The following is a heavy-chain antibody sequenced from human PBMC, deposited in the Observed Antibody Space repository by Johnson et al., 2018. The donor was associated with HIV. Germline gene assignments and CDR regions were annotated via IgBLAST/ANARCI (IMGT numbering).Heavy chain of an antibody. V-gene: IGHV3-30*04. CDR2: ISYDGSNK. D-gene: IGHD5-12*01. J-gene: IGHJ3*02. CDR1: GFTFSSYA. CDR3: ARDLRDIVVPDAFDI. Sequence: QVQLVESGGGLVQPGGSLRLSCAVSGFTFSSYAMHWVRQAPGKGLEWVALISYDGSNKYYADSVKGRFTISRDNAKNSLYLQMNSLRAEDTAVYYCARDLRDIVVPDAFDIWGQGTMVTVSS.